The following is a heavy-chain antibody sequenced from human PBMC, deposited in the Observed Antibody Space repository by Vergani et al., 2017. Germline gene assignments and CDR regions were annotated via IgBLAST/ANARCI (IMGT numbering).Heavy chain of an antibody. CDR2: IHYSGST. D-gene: IGHD2-2*01. CDR1: GGSISSYY. CDR3: ARGPDIVVVPAAIYYYYGMDV. V-gene: IGHV4-59*01. J-gene: IGHJ6*02. Sequence: QVQLQESGPGLVKPSETLSLTCTVSGGSISSYYWSWIRQPPGKGLEWIGYIHYSGSTNYNPSLKSRVTISVDTSKNQFSLKLSSVTAADTAVYYCARGPDIVVVPAAIYYYYGMDVWGQGTTVTVSS.